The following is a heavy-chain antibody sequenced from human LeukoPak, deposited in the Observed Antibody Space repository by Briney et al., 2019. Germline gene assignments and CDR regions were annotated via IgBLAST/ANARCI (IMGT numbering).Heavy chain of an antibody. J-gene: IGHJ6*03. CDR3: AKEYSSNWGDRDV. CDR1: GFTFSNYA. Sequence: PGGSLRLSCAASGFTFSNYAMSWVRQAPGKGLEWVSAIINSGGKKNYADSVKGRFTISRDNAKNSVSLQMNSLRAEDTAVYYCAKEYSSNWGDRDVWGKGTTVTVSS. CDR2: IINSGGKK. V-gene: IGHV3-23*01. D-gene: IGHD6-13*01.